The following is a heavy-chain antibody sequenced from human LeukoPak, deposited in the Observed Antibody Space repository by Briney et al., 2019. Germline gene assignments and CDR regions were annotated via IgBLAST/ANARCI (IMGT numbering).Heavy chain of an antibody. V-gene: IGHV4-61*02. J-gene: IGHJ6*03. Sequence: SETLSLTCTVSGGSISSGSYYWSWIRQPAGKGLEWIVRIYTSGSTNYDPSLKSRVTISVDTSKNQFSLKLSSVTAADTAVYYCALGGWELKDYYYYYMDVWGKGTTVTVSS. CDR3: ALGGWELKDYYYYYMDV. D-gene: IGHD1-26*01. CDR1: GGSISSGSYY. CDR2: IYTSGST.